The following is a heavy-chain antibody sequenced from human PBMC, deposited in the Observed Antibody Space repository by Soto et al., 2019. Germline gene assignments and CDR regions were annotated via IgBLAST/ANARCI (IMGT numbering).Heavy chain of an antibody. CDR1: GATFSSYA. D-gene: IGHD3-22*01. CDR3: ARDKGAYYSHLVY. Sequence: QVLLVQSGAEVKKPGSSVKVSCKLSGATFSSYAMSWVRQAPGQGLEWIGGIIPFFGTPNYAQKFQGRGNITADTSTAKSYMELSSLRSDDTAVYYCARDKGAYYSHLVYWGQGTLVTVSS. CDR2: IIPFFGTP. J-gene: IGHJ4*02. V-gene: IGHV1-69*06.